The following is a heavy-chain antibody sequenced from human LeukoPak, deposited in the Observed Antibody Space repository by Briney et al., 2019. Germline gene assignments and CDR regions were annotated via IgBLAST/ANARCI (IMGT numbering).Heavy chain of an antibody. J-gene: IGHJ4*02. CDR3: ARDGAAAGTDYFDY. CDR1: GFTFSSYW. D-gene: IGHD6-13*01. CDR2: INKDGSRT. Sequence: PGGSLRLSCAASGFTFSSYWMHWVRHAPGKGLVWVSRINKDGSRTSYADSVKGRFTISRDNTKNTLFLQMNSLRAEDTAVYYCARDGAAAGTDYFDYWGQGTLVTVSS. V-gene: IGHV3-74*01.